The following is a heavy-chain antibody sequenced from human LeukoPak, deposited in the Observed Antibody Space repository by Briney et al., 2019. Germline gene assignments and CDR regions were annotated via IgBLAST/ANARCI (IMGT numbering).Heavy chain of an antibody. CDR1: GGTFSSYA. V-gene: IGHV1-69*13. D-gene: IGHD2-2*01. CDR3: ARARFDIVVVPAALNFDY. CDR2: IIPIFGTA. J-gene: IGHJ4*02. Sequence: SVKVSCKASGGTFSSYAISWVRQAPGQGFEWMGGIIPIFGTANYAQKFQGRVTITADESTSTAYMELSSLRSEDTAVYYCARARFDIVVVPAALNFDYWGQGTLVTVSS.